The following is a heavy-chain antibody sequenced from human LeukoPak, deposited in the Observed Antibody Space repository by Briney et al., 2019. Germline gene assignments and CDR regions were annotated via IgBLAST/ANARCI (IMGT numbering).Heavy chain of an antibody. V-gene: IGHV3-23*01. CDR3: ARGTSGWYSEY. CDR2: ISGSGGGT. Sequence: GGSLRLSCAASGFTFSSYAMSWVRQAPGKGLEWVSAISGSGGGTYYADSVKGRFTISRDNSKNTLYLQMNSLRAEDTAVYYCARGTSGWYSEYWGQGTLVTVSS. D-gene: IGHD6-19*01. CDR1: GFTFSSYA. J-gene: IGHJ4*02.